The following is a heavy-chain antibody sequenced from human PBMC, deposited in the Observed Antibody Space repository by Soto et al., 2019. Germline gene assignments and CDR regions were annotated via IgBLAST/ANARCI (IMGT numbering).Heavy chain of an antibody. J-gene: IGHJ1*01. CDR1: GLKFSDAW. V-gene: IGHV3-53*01. D-gene: IGHD3-22*01. Sequence: GGSLRLSCVVSGLKFSDAWVHWVRQVPGKGLEWVSVIYSGGSTYYADSVKGRFTISRDNSKNTLYLQMNSLRAEDTAVYYCARDRVESGYPEYFQHWGQGTLVTVSS. CDR2: IYSGGST. CDR3: ARDRVESGYPEYFQH.